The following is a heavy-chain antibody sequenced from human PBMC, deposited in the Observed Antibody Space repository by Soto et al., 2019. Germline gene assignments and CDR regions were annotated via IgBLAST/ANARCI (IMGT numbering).Heavy chain of an antibody. D-gene: IGHD3-10*01. J-gene: IGHJ6*02. V-gene: IGHV6-1*01. CDR2: TYYRSKWYN. Sequence: SQTLSLPCAISGDSVSSNSAAWNWIRQSPSRGLEWLGRTYYRSKWYNDYAVSVKSRITINPDTSKNQFSLQLNSVTPEDTAVYYCARDRWDFRGVIPYYYYGMDVWGQGTTVTVSS. CDR3: ARDRWDFRGVIPYYYYGMDV. CDR1: GDSVSSNSAA.